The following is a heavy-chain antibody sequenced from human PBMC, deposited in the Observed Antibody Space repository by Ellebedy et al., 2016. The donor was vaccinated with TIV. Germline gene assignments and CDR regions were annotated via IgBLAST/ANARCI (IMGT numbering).Heavy chain of an antibody. Sequence: GESLKISXAASGFTFSSSWVHWVRQAPGEGLVWVSNINKDGTTTNYADSVKGRFTISRDNAKDTLYLQMNSLRAEDTAVYYCATLWPAGWGQGTLVTVSS. D-gene: IGHD3-16*01. CDR2: INKDGTTT. CDR3: ATLWPAG. J-gene: IGHJ4*02. CDR1: GFTFSSSW. V-gene: IGHV3-74*01.